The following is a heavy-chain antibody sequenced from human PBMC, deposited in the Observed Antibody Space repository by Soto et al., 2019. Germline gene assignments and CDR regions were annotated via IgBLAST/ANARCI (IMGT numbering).Heavy chain of an antibody. CDR1: GYTFTTYG. J-gene: IGHJ4*02. V-gene: IGHV1-18*04. D-gene: IGHD4-17*01. Sequence: ASVKVSCKASGYTFTTYGITWVRQAPGQGLEWMGWINAYNGNTKYAQKVQGRVTMTTDTSTSTVYMELRNLRSDDTALYYCARDYGLYGGYDYWAQGTLVTVSS. CDR2: INAYNGNT. CDR3: ARDYGLYGGYDY.